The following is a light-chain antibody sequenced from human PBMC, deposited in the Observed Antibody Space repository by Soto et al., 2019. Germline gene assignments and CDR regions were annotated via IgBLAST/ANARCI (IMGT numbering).Light chain of an antibody. J-gene: IGKJ1*01. CDR3: QEYYTYPWT. V-gene: IGKV1-5*03. CDR2: KAS. CDR1: QSIDSW. Sequence: DIQMTQSPSTLSASVGDRVTITCRASQSIDSWLAWYQQKPGKAPKLLIYKASSLESGVPSSFSGSGSGTEFTITISSLQPDDFATYYCQEYYTYPWTFGQGTKVEIK.